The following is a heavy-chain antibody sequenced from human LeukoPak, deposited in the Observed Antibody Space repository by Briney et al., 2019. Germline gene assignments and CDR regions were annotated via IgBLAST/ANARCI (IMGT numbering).Heavy chain of an antibody. CDR3: AREGDFDWLFPGLRAFDI. V-gene: IGHV4-59*01. CDR1: GGSISSYY. CDR2: IYYSGST. J-gene: IGHJ3*02. Sequence: SETLSLTCTVSGGSISSYYWSWIRQPPGKGLEWIGYIYYSGSTNYNPSLKSRVTISVDTSKNQFSLKLSSVTAADTAVYYCAREGDFDWLFPGLRAFDIWGQGTMVTVSS. D-gene: IGHD3-9*01.